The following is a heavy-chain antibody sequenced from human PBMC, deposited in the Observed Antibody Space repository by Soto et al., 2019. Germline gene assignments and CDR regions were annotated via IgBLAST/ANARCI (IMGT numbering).Heavy chain of an antibody. D-gene: IGHD3-10*01. V-gene: IGHV1-69*02. CDR2: IVPMVGRT. Sequence: QVQLVQSGAEVKKTGSSVKVSCKASGGSFSSYTISWVRQAPGQGLEWMGRIVPMVGRTIYAQKFQGRVALSADKSTTTAYMDLSNLASEDTDMYYCALDSGSDVFDIWGQGTLVTVSS. J-gene: IGHJ3*02. CDR3: ALDSGSDVFDI. CDR1: GGSFSSYT.